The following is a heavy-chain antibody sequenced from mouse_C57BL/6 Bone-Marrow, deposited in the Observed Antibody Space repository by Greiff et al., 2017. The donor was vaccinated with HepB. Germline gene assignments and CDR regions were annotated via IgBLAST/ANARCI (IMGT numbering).Heavy chain of an antibody. V-gene: IGHV5-12*01. Sequence: EVKVVESGGGLVQPGGSLKLSCAVSGFTFSDYYMYWVRQTPEKRLEWVAYISNGGGSTYYPDTVKGRFTISRDNAKNNLYLQMSRLKSEDTAMYYCARHDGYYFDYWGQGTTLTVSS. D-gene: IGHD2-3*01. CDR2: ISNGGGST. CDR3: ARHDGYYFDY. J-gene: IGHJ2*01. CDR1: GFTFSDYY.